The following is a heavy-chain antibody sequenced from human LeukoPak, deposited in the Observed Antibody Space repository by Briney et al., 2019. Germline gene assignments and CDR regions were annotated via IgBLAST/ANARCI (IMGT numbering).Heavy chain of an antibody. Sequence: SETLSLTCTVSGGSISNYYWSWIRQPPGKGLEWIGFIYYSGTTHYNPSLKSRVTMSVATSNNQFSLRLSSGTAADTVIYYCARHSGASPHYFDYWGQGALVTVSS. J-gene: IGHJ4*02. D-gene: IGHD1-26*01. CDR3: ARHSGASPHYFDY. V-gene: IGHV4-59*08. CDR1: GGSISNYY. CDR2: IYYSGTT.